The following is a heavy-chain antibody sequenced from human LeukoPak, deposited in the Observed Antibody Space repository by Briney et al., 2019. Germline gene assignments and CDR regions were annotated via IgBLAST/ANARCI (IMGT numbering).Heavy chain of an antibody. Sequence: PGGSLRLSCAASGFTFSSYSMNWVRQAPGKGLEWVSSISSSSSYIYYADSVKGRFTISRDNAKNSLYLQMNSLRAEDTAVYYCARVPSSGYSSGWYNYWGQGTLVTVSS. V-gene: IGHV3-21*01. D-gene: IGHD6-19*01. J-gene: IGHJ4*02. CDR3: ARVPSSGYSSGWYNY. CDR1: GFTFSSYS. CDR2: ISSSSSYI.